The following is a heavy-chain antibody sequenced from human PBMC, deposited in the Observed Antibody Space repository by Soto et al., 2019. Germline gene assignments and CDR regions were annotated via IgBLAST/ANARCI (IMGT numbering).Heavy chain of an antibody. Sequence: GGSLRLSCAASGFTVSSNYMSWVRQAPGKGLEWVSVIYSGGSTYYADSVKGRFTISRDNSKNTLYLQMNSLRAEDTAVYYCARDRTVEYSSSSRFFDYWGQGTLVTVSS. CDR1: GFTVSSNY. V-gene: IGHV3-53*01. CDR3: ARDRTVEYSSSSRFFDY. J-gene: IGHJ4*02. D-gene: IGHD6-6*01. CDR2: IYSGGST.